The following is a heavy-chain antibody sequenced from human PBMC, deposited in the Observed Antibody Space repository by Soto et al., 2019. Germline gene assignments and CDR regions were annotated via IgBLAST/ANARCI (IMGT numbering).Heavy chain of an antibody. CDR2: INPYSGGA. CDR1: GYTFTDYF. CDR3: XXXXHYSHSGGSXXXXXXM. J-gene: IGHJ1*01. D-gene: IGHD2-21*01. Sequence: QVQLVQSGAEVKKPGASVKVSCEASGYTFTDYFIHWVRQAPGQGLEWIGWINPYSGGADLSQKFQGRVTMTRDTSISTXXXXXXXXXXDDTXXXXXXXXXHYSHSGGSXXXXXXMWG. V-gene: IGHV1-2*02.